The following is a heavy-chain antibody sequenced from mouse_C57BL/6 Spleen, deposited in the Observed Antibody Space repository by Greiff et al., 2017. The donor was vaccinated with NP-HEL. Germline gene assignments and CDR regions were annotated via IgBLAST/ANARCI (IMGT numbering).Heavy chain of an antibody. J-gene: IGHJ3*01. CDR1: GYTFTSYW. V-gene: IGHV1-50*01. D-gene: IGHD3-1*01. CDR3: ARWGLFAY. Sequence: VQLQQPGAELVKPGASVKLSCKASGYTFTSYWMQWVKQRPGQGLEWIGEIDPSDSYTNYNQKFKGKATLTVDTSSSTAYMQLSSLTSEDSAVYYCARWGLFAYWGQGTLVTVSA. CDR2: IDPSDSYT.